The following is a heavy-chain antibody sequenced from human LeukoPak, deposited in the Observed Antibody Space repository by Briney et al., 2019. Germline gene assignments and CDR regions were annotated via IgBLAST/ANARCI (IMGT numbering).Heavy chain of an antibody. Sequence: GGSLRLSCAASGFTFSSYGMHWVRQAPGKGLEWVAFIRYDGSNQYYADSVKGRFTISRDNSKNTLYLQMNSLRAEDTAVYYCATGRREYYYDSSGYEDYWGQGTLVTVSS. J-gene: IGHJ4*02. CDR1: GFTFSSYG. CDR2: IRYDGSNQ. D-gene: IGHD3-22*01. CDR3: ATGRREYYYDSSGYEDY. V-gene: IGHV3-30*02.